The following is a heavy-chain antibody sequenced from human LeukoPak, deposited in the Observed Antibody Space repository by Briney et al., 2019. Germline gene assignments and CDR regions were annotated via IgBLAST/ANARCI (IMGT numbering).Heavy chain of an antibody. CDR3: AKDHSYYYYYMDV. Sequence: GGSLRLSCAASGFTFDDYAMHWVRQAPGKGLEGVSGISWNSGSIGYADSVKGRFTISRDNAKNSLYLQMNSLRAEDTALHYCAKDHSYYYYYMDVWGKGTTVTVSS. V-gene: IGHV3-9*01. CDR1: GFTFDDYA. J-gene: IGHJ6*03. CDR2: ISWNSGSI.